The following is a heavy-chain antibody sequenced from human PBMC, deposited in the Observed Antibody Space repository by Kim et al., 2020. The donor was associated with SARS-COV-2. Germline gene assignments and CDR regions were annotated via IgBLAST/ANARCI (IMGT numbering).Heavy chain of an antibody. CDR3: EASDY. J-gene: IGHJ4*02. Sequence: GGSLRLSCEASGFTFGRYAMSWARQAPGKGLEWVSTISDGGGRTHYADSVKGRFTISRDNSKSTLFLHMNSLRAEDTAVYYCEASDYWGQGSRVTVSS. V-gene: IGHV3-23*01. CDR1: GFTFGRYA. CDR2: ISDGGGRT.